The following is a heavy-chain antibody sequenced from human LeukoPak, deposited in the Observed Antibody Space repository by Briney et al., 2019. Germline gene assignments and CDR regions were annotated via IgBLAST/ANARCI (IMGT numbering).Heavy chain of an antibody. D-gene: IGHD3-10*01. V-gene: IGHV1-8*01. CDR3: AKDRAVRGPHLGGDY. J-gene: IGHJ4*02. Sequence: ASVKVSCKASGYTFTSYDINWVRQATGQGLEWMGWMNPNSGNTGYAQKFQGRVTMTRNTSISTAYMELSSLRAEDTAVYYCAKDRAVRGPHLGGDYWGQGTLVTVSS. CDR1: GYTFTSYD. CDR2: MNPNSGNT.